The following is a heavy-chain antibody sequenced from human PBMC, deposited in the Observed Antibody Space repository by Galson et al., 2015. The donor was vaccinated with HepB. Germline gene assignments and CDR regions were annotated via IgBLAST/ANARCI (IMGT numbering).Heavy chain of an antibody. D-gene: IGHD2/OR15-2a*01. CDR2: ISSSSSYI. V-gene: IGHV3-21*01. CDR3: ARAENRRSGMDV. J-gene: IGHJ6*03. Sequence: SLRLSCAASGFTFSSYSMNWVRQAPGKGLEWVSSISSSSSYIYYADSVKGRFTISRDNAKNSLYLQMNSLRAEDTAVYYCARAENRRSGMDVWGKGPTVTAS. CDR1: GFTFSSYS.